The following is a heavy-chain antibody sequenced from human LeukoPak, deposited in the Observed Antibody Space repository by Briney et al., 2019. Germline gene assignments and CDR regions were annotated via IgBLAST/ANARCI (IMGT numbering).Heavy chain of an antibody. Sequence: ASVKVSCKASGYTFTSYYMHWVRQAPGQGLEWMGMINPSGGSTSYAQKFQGRVTMTRDTSTSTVYMELSSLRSEDTAVYYCARRGYSYGAYYGMDVWGQGTTVTVSS. J-gene: IGHJ6*02. CDR2: INPSGGST. V-gene: IGHV1-46*01. CDR1: GYTFTSYY. CDR3: ARRGYSYGAYYGMDV. D-gene: IGHD5-18*01.